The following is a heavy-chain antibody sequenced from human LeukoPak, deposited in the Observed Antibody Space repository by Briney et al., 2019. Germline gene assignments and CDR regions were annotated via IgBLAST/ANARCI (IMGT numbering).Heavy chain of an antibody. CDR2: IWYDGSNK. V-gene: IGHV3-33*01. Sequence: GGSLRLSCAASGFTFSSYGMHWVRQAPGKGLEWVAVIWYDGSNKYYADSVKGRFTISRDNSKNTLYLQMNSLRAEDTAVYYCARVGYRSSTSRCYYFDYWGQGTLVTVSS. CDR3: ARVGYRSSTSRCYYFDY. D-gene: IGHD2-2*03. CDR1: GFTFSSYG. J-gene: IGHJ4*02.